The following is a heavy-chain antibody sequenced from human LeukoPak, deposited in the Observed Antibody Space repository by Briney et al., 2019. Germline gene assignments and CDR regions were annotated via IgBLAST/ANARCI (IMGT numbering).Heavy chain of an antibody. CDR2: IYASGRT. J-gene: IGHJ4*02. D-gene: IGHD2-15*01. CDR3: ARDGVVAAKVLDY. Sequence: SETLSLTCNVSGVSIISYYWSWIRQPAGKGLDGIGCIYASGRTNYNPSLKSRVTISVDTSKNQISLKLTSVTAADTAVYFCARDGVVAAKVLDYWGQGTLVTVSS. V-gene: IGHV4-4*07. CDR1: GVSIISYY.